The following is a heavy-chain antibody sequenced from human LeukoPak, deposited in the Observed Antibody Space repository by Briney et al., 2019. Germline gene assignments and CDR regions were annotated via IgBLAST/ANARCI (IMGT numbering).Heavy chain of an antibody. V-gene: IGHV4-61*02. D-gene: IGHD6-13*01. CDR2: IYTSGST. Sequence: PSETLSLTCTVSGGSISRGSYYWSWIRQPAGKGLEWIGRIYTSGSTNYNPSLKSRVTISVDTSKNQFSLKLSSVTAADTAVYYCARHGGQIYSSSLEPEDYYYGMDVWGQGTTVTVSS. CDR1: GGSISRGSYY. CDR3: ARHGGQIYSSSLEPEDYYYGMDV. J-gene: IGHJ6*02.